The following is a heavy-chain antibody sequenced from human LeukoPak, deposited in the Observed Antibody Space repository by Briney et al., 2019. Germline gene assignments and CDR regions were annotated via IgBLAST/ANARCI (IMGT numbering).Heavy chain of an antibody. CDR2: IYSDGST. CDR1: GFTVSSNY. D-gene: IGHD3-10*01. Sequence: PGGSLRLSCAASGFTVSSNYMSWVRQAQGKGLEWVSVIYSDGSTYYADSVKGRFTISRDSSKNTLHLQVNSLRAEDTAVYYCALTMVHLGWLDYYFHYWGRGTLVTVSS. J-gene: IGHJ4*02. CDR3: ALTMVHLGWLDYYFHY. V-gene: IGHV3-53*01.